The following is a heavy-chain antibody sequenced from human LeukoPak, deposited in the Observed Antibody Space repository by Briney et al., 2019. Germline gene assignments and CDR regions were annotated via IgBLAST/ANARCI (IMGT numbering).Heavy chain of an antibody. CDR3: ARVVSSSDLLDY. Sequence: PGGSLRLSCAASGFPFTTYAMSWVRQAPGKGLEWVSAISGSDGGTHYADSVKGRFTISRDNAKHTLYLQMNSLRAEDTAVYYCARVVSSSDLLDYWGQGTLVTVSS. J-gene: IGHJ4*02. CDR1: GFPFTTYA. D-gene: IGHD6-19*01. V-gene: IGHV3-23*01. CDR2: ISGSDGGT.